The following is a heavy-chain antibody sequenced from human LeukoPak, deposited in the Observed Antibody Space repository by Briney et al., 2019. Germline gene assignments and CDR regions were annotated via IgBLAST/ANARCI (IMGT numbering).Heavy chain of an antibody. CDR2: IDPEDGEA. CDR1: GNTFTDHY. V-gene: IGHV1-69-2*01. Sequence: ASVKISCKISGNTFTDHYIHWVQQAPGKGLEWMGLIDPEDGEAKYAEKFQGRLTISADTSRDIGSMPVASLTTYQSAVYYCATHTRLMTYWGQGTLVTVSS. J-gene: IGHJ4*02. CDR3: ATHTRLMTY. D-gene: IGHD3-16*01.